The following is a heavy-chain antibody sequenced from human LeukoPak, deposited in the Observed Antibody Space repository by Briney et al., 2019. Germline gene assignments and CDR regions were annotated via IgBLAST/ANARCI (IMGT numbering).Heavy chain of an antibody. CDR1: GGSISSYY. V-gene: IGHV4-59*12. D-gene: IGHD4-11*01. J-gene: IGHJ6*02. Sequence: PSETLSLTCTVSGGSISSYYWSWIRQPPGKGLEWIGYIYCSGSTNYNPSLKSRVTISVDTSKNQFSLKLSSVTAADTAVYYCARASVDDYSNSYYYYYGMGVWGQGTTVTVSS. CDR3: ARASVDDYSNSYYYYYGMGV. CDR2: IYCSGST.